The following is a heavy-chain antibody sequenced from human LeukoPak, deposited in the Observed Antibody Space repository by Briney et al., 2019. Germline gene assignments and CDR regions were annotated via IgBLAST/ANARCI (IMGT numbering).Heavy chain of an antibody. J-gene: IGHJ4*02. CDR3: ARDAVGGSSWSTTHRDDY. CDR2: ISYDGSNK. V-gene: IGHV3-30-3*01. D-gene: IGHD6-13*01. CDR1: GFTFSSYA. Sequence: PGGSLRLSCAASGFTFSSYAMHWVRQAPGKGLEWVAVISYDGSNKYYADSVKGRFTISRDNSKNTLYLQMNSLRAEDTAVYYCARDAVGGSSWSTTHRDDYWGQGTLVTVSS.